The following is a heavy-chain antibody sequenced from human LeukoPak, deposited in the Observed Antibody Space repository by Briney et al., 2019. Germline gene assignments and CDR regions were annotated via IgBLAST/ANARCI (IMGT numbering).Heavy chain of an antibody. V-gene: IGHV3-23*01. CDR1: GFTFNSYA. CDR3: AKDWASDCSSTSCYEDYMDV. Sequence: GGSLRLSCAASGFTFNSYAMSWVRQAPGKGLEWVSAISGSGGSTYYADSVKGRFTISRDNSKNTLYLQMNSLRAEDTAVYYCAKDWASDCSSTSCYEDYMDVWGKGTTVTVSS. D-gene: IGHD2-2*01. CDR2: ISGSGGST. J-gene: IGHJ6*03.